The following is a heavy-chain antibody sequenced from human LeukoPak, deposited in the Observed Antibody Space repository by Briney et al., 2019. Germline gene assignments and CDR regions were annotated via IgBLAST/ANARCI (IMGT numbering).Heavy chain of an antibody. V-gene: IGHV3-15*01. Sequence: GGSLRLSCAASGFTFSNAWMSWVRQAPGKGLEWVGRIKSKTGGGTTDYAAPVKGRFTISRDDSKNTLYLQMNSLKTEDTAVYYCTTADYRGQGTLVTVSS. J-gene: IGHJ4*02. CDR1: GFTFSNAW. CDR3: TTADY. CDR2: IKSKTGGGTT.